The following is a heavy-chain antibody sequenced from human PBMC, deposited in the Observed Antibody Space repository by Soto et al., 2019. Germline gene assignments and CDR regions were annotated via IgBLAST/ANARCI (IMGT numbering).Heavy chain of an antibody. Sequence: GASVKVSCKASGYTFTGYYMHWVRQAPGQGXEWMGWINPNSGGTNCAQKFQGWVTMTRDTSISTAYMELSRLRSDDTAVYYCARGDDSSGYYYYYYGMDVWGQGPTVTVSS. J-gene: IGHJ6*02. D-gene: IGHD3-22*01. CDR2: INPNSGGT. CDR3: ARGDDSSGYYYYYYGMDV. CDR1: GYTFTGYY. V-gene: IGHV1-2*04.